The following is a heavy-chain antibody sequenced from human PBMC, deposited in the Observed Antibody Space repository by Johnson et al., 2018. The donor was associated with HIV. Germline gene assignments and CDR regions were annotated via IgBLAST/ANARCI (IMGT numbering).Heavy chain of an antibody. J-gene: IGHJ3*02. CDR2: ISWNSGSI. Sequence: VQLVESGGKLIQPGGSLRLSCAASEFTVSSNYMSWVRQAPGKGLEWVSGISWNSGSIGYADSVKGRFTISRDNAKNSLSLQMNSLRAEDTALYYCAKELGPTDALDIWGQGTMVTVSS. V-gene: IGHV3-9*01. CDR3: AKELGPTDALDI. CDR1: EFTVSSNY.